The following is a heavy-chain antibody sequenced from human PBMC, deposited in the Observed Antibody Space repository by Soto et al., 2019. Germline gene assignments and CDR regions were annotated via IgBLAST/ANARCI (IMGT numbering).Heavy chain of an antibody. V-gene: IGHV4-59*01. CDR2: IYYSGST. D-gene: IGHD5-12*01. Sequence: PPGKGLEWIGYIYYSGSTNYNPSLKSRVTISVDTSKNQFSLKLSSVTAADTAVYYCARGTGGYGTYLDIWGQGTLLTVSS. J-gene: IGHJ5*02. CDR3: ARGTGGYGTYLDI.